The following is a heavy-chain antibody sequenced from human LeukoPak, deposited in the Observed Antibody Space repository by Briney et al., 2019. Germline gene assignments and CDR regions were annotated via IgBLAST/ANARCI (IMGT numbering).Heavy chain of an antibody. V-gene: IGHV3-21*01. CDR2: ISSSSSNI. CDR1: GFTFARYS. Sequence: GGSLRLSCAASGFTFARYSMNWVRQAPGKGLEWVLSISSSSSNIYYADSVTGRFTISRDNAKNSLYLQMNSLRAEDTAVYYCVRAVEYYYDSSGYAVDYWGQGTLVTASS. J-gene: IGHJ4*02. D-gene: IGHD3-22*01. CDR3: VRAVEYYYDSSGYAVDY.